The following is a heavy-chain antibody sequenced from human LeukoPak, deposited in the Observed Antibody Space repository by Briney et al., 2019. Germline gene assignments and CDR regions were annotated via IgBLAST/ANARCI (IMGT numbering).Heavy chain of an antibody. V-gene: IGHV4-39*01. CDR3: AKNVDTAMVFDY. D-gene: IGHD5-18*01. CDR1: GGSISSSSYY. Sequence: SETLSLTCTVSGGSISSSSYYWGWIRQPPGKGLEWIGSIYYSGSTYYNPSLKRRVTISVDTSKNQFSLKLSSVTAADTAVYYCAKNVDTAMVFDYWGQGTLVTVSS. CDR2: IYYSGST. J-gene: IGHJ4*02.